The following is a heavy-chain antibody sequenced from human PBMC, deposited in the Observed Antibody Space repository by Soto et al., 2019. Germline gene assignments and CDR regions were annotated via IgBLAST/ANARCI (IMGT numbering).Heavy chain of an antibody. Sequence: LRLSCGVSGFTLSRYTMPWVRQAPGKGLEWVALISSDGSAKYYADSVKGRFTISRDDSLYLQMTSLRAEDTAVYYCARDGYCSGGSCLDGMDVWGQGTTVTVSS. CDR3: ARDGYCSGGSCLDGMDV. J-gene: IGHJ6*02. D-gene: IGHD2-15*01. CDR1: GFTLSRYT. V-gene: IGHV3-30-3*01. CDR2: ISSDGSAK.